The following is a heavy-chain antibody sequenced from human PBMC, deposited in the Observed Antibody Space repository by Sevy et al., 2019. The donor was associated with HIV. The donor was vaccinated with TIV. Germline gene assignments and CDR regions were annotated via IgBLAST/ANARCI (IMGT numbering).Heavy chain of an antibody. J-gene: IGHJ4*02. Sequence: SETLSLTCTVSGGSISSGGYYWSWIRQHPGKGLEWIGYIYYSGSTYSNPSLKSRVTISVDTFKNQFSLKLSSVTAADTAVYYCARGEQYDFWSGYRSNYFDYWGQGTLVTVSS. D-gene: IGHD3-3*01. CDR1: GGSISSGGYY. CDR2: IYYSGST. CDR3: ARGEQYDFWSGYRSNYFDY. V-gene: IGHV4-31*03.